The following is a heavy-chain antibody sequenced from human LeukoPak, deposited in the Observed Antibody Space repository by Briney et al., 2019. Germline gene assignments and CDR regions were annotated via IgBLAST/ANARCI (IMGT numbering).Heavy chain of an antibody. CDR3: ARAGVHMARRRNAFDI. CDR1: GFTFSSYS. Sequence: GGSLRLSCAASGFTFSSYSMNWVRQAPGKGLEWVSSISSSSSYIYYADSVKGRFTISRDNAKNSLYLQMNSLRAEDTAVYYCARAGVHMARRRNAFDIWGQGTMVTVSS. D-gene: IGHD3-10*01. J-gene: IGHJ3*02. CDR2: ISSSSSYI. V-gene: IGHV3-21*01.